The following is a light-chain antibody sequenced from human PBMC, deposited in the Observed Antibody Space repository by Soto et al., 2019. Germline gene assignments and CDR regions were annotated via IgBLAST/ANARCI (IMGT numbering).Light chain of an antibody. J-gene: IGKJ5*01. CDR3: QQRSNWPSIT. CDR1: QSISSY. V-gene: IGKV3-11*01. Sequence: EIVLTQSPGTLSLPPGERATLSCRASQSISSYLAWYQQRPGQAPRLVIYGASNRATDIPARFSGSGSGTDFTLTISSLEPEDFAVYYCQQRSNWPSITFGQGTRLEIK. CDR2: GAS.